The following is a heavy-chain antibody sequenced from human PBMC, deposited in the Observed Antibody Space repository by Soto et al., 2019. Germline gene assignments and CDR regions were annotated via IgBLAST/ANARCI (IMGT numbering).Heavy chain of an antibody. D-gene: IGHD6-13*01. Sequence: PGGSLRLSCAASGFTFSSSTLSGFRQAPGKGLEFVSAISGSGGSTYYADSVKGRFTISRDNSKNTLYLQMSSLRAGDTAVYYCAKLYSSPNPSDYWGQGTLVTVPQ. V-gene: IGHV3-23*01. CDR3: AKLYSSPNPSDY. J-gene: IGHJ4*02. CDR2: ISGSGGST. CDR1: GFTFSSST.